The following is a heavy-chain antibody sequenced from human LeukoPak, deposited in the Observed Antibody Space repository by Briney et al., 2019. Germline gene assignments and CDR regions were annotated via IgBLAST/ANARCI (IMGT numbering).Heavy chain of an antibody. CDR2: VYSSGTT. D-gene: IGHD4-17*01. Sequence: GGSLRLSCAASGFTFINAWMSWFRQAPGKGLEWVSVVYSSGTTYYADSVKGRFTISRVNPNNTLYLQMSSLRDEDTAVYYCARGPVTKFDIWGQGTILTVSS. CDR3: ARGPVTKFDI. V-gene: IGHV3-53*01. J-gene: IGHJ3*02. CDR1: GFTFINAW.